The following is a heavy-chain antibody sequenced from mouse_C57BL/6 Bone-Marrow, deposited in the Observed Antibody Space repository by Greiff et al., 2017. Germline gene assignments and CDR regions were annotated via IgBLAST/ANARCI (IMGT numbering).Heavy chain of an antibody. CDR2: ISNGGGST. CDR3: ARHGRRVYYAMDY. CDR1: GFTFSDYY. Sequence: EVQVVESGGGLVQPGGSLKLSCAASGFTFSDYYMYWVRQTPEKRLEWVAYISNGGGSTYYPDTVKGRFTISRDNAKNTLYLQMSRLKSEDTAMYYCARHGRRVYYAMDYWGQGTSVTVSS. J-gene: IGHJ4*01. V-gene: IGHV5-12*01.